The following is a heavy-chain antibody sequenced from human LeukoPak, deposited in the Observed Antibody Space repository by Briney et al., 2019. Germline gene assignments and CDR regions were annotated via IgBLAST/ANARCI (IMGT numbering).Heavy chain of an antibody. J-gene: IGHJ3*01. Sequence: PSQTLSLTCNVSGVSVSDGRYYWTWIRQHPGKGLEWIGYKYNSGSAKYNPSLESRLTISIDTSKNHFSLQLSSVTAADTATYYCATPYCRSISCLDVFNVWGQGTRVTVSS. CDR1: GVSVSDGRYY. V-gene: IGHV4-31*03. CDR3: ATPYCRSISCLDVFNV. D-gene: IGHD2-2*01. CDR2: KYNSGSA.